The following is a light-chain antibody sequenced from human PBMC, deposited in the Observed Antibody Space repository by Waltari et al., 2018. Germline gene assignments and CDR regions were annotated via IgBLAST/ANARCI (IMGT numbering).Light chain of an antibody. CDR1: QSVSSY. CDR3: NQRATWPRT. V-gene: IGKV3-11*01. CDR2: DAS. Sequence: EIVLTQSPATLSLSPGERATLSCRASQSVSSYLAWYQQKPGQAPRLLICDASTRATGIPARFSGSESGTDFTLTITNLEPEDSAVYYCNQRATWPRTFGQGTKVEIK. J-gene: IGKJ1*01.